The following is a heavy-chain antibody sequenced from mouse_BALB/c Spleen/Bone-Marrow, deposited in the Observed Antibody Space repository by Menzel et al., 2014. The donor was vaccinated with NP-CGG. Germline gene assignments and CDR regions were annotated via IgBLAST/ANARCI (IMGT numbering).Heavy chain of an antibody. J-gene: IGHJ2*01. Sequence: QVQLKDSAAELARPGASVKLSCKASGYIFTSYTIQWIKQRPGQGLEWIGYINPSIGYTDYNQKFKDKTTLTADKSSSTTYMQQNSLTSEDSTVYYWARAGTYYAYFDYWGQGTTLTVSS. CDR3: ARAGTYYAYFDY. V-gene: IGHV1-4*02. CDR1: GYIFTSYT. CDR2: INPSIGYT. D-gene: IGHD1-1*01.